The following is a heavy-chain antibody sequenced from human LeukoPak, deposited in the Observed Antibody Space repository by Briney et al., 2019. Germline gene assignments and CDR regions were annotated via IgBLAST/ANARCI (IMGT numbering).Heavy chain of an antibody. D-gene: IGHD2-8*01. V-gene: IGHV3-21*01. CDR2: ISSSSSYI. J-gene: IGHJ4*02. Sequence: GGSLRLSCAASGFTFSSYSMTWVRQAPGKGLGWVSSISSSSSYIYYADSVKGRFTISRDNAKNSLYLQMNSLRAEDTAVYYCATSRRDIVLMVYNDYWGQGTLVTVSS. CDR1: GFTFSSYS. CDR3: ATSRRDIVLMVYNDY.